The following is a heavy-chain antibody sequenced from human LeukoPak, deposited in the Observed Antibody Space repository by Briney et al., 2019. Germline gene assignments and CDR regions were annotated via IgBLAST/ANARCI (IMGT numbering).Heavy chain of an antibody. CDR3: ARSDPIRYCSSTSCYRVSSQFDY. CDR1: GGSISSGGYY. V-gene: IGHV4-31*03. J-gene: IGHJ4*02. Sequence: SQTLSLTCTVSGGSISSGGYYWSWIRQHPGKGLEWIGCIYYSGSTYYNSSLKSRVPISVDTSKNQFSLSLSSVTAADTAVYYCARSDPIRYCSSTSCYRVSSQFDYWGQGTLVTVSS. D-gene: IGHD2-2*02. CDR2: IYYSGST.